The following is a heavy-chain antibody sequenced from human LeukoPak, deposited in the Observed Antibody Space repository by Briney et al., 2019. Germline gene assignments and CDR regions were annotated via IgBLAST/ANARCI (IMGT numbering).Heavy chain of an antibody. D-gene: IGHD3-10*01. CDR2: IIPIFGTA. J-gene: IGHJ6*03. Sequence: SVKVSCKASGGTFSSYAISWVRQAPGQGLEWMGGIIPIFGTANYAQKFQGRVTITADESTSTAYMELSSLRSEDTAVYYCASGGSYYYYYMDVWGKGTTVTVSS. CDR3: ASGGSYYYYYMDV. V-gene: IGHV1-69*13. CDR1: GGTFSSYA.